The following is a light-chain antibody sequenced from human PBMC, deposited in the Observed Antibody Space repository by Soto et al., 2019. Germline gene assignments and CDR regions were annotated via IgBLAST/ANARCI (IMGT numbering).Light chain of an antibody. Sequence: QSVLTQPPSASGTPGQRVTISCSGSSSNIGSNTVNWYQQLPGTAPKLLLYTNNLRPSGVPDRFSGSKSGTSASLAISGLQSEDEADYYCAAGDDSLHGYWVFGGGTKLTVL. CDR3: AAGDDSLHGYWV. J-gene: IGLJ3*02. CDR1: SSNIGSNT. CDR2: TNN. V-gene: IGLV1-44*01.